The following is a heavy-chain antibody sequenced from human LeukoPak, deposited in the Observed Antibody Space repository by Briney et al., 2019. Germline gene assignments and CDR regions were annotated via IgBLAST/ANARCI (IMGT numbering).Heavy chain of an antibody. D-gene: IGHD1-14*01. J-gene: IGHJ6*03. CDR2: IHHSGTT. Sequence: PSETLSLTCAVYGGSFNYSYWTWLRPRPGKGLEWIGEIHHSGTTHFNPSLQSRVSISVDTAKNQFFLRVASMTAADTALYYCARGRKVSGVRRINWARHENYFFYYIDVWGKGTTVSVSS. V-gene: IGHV4-34*01. CDR3: ARGRKVSGVRRINWARHENYFFYYIDV. CDR1: GGSFNYSY.